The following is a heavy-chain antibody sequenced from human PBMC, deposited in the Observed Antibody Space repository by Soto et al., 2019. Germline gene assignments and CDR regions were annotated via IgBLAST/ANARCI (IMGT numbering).Heavy chain of an antibody. CDR2: VNPNSGNT. J-gene: IGHJ6*02. Sequence: SVKVSCKASGYTFTSYDINWVRQATGQGLEWMGWVNPNSGNTGYAQKFQGRVTMTRNTSISTAYMELSSLRSEDTAVYYCFRGSYYYYYYGMDVWGQGTTVTVSS. CDR3: FRGSYYYYYYGMDV. D-gene: IGHD1-26*01. CDR1: GYTFTSYD. V-gene: IGHV1-8*01.